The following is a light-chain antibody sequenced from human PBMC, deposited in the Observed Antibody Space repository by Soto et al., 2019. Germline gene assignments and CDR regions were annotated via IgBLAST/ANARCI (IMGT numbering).Light chain of an antibody. CDR2: DVS. J-gene: IGLJ2*01. V-gene: IGLV2-14*01. CDR3: TSYTSSSTLV. CDR1: SSDVGTYNY. Sequence: QSALTQPASVSGSPGQSITISCTGTSSDVGTYNYVSWYQQHAGKVPKLMIYDVSNRPSGVSDRFSGSKSGNTASLTISGLQAEDDADYYCTSYTSSSTLVFGGGTKLPVL.